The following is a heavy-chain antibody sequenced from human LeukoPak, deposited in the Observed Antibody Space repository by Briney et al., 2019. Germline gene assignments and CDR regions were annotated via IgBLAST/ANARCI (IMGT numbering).Heavy chain of an antibody. CDR1: GFTFSSYA. CDR3: AMHDYGDPHAFDI. V-gene: IGHV3-23*01. Sequence: GGSLRLSCAASGFTFSSYAMSWVRQAPGKGLEWVSAISGSGGSTYYADSVKGRFTISRDNSKNTLYLQMNSLRAEDTAVYYCAMHDYGDPHAFDIWGQGTMVTVSS. D-gene: IGHD4-17*01. CDR2: ISGSGGST. J-gene: IGHJ3*02.